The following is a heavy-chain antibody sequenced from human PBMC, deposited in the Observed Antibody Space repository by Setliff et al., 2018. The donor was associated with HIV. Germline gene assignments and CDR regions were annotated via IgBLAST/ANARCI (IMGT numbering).Heavy chain of an antibody. CDR3: ARLANWAYYFDY. J-gene: IGHJ4*02. CDR1: HGSITSGGYY. V-gene: IGHV4-31*03. CDR2: IYYSGST. D-gene: IGHD7-27*01. Sequence: SETLSLTCTVSHGSITSGGYYWSWIRQHPGQGLEWIGYIYYSGSTYYNPSLKNRLVISLDTSMNQFSLKLSSVTAADTAVYYCARLANWAYYFDYWGQGTLVTVSS.